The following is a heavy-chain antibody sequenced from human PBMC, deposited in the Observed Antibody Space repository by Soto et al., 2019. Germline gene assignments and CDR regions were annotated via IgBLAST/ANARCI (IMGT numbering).Heavy chain of an antibody. D-gene: IGHD3-22*01. CDR2: IIPIFGTA. CDR1: GGTFSSYA. Sequence: QVQLVQSGAEVKKPGASVKVSCKASGGTFSSYAISWVRQAPGQGLEWMGGIIPIFGTANYAQKFQGRVTITADEYTSTAYIELSSMRSEDTAVYYCARVTSSSYDRRYFDYWGQATLVTVSS. CDR3: ARVTSSSYDRRYFDY. V-gene: IGHV1-69*01. J-gene: IGHJ4*02.